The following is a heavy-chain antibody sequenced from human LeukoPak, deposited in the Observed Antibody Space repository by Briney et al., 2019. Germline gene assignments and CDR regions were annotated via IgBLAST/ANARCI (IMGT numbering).Heavy chain of an antibody. J-gene: IGHJ4*02. CDR1: GFTFSNAW. CDR3: TTDRTHYYDYVWGSYRPFDY. Sequence: GGSLRLSCAASGFTFSNAWMSWVRQAPGKGLEWVGRIKSKTDGGTTDYAAPVKGRFIISRDDSKNTLYLQMNSLKTEDTAVYYCTTDRTHYYDYVWGSYRPFDYWGQGTLVTVSS. D-gene: IGHD3-16*02. V-gene: IGHV3-15*01. CDR2: IKSKTDGGTT.